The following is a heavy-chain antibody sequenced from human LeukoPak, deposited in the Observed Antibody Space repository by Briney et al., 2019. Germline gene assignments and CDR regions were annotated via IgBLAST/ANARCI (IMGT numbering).Heavy chain of an antibody. J-gene: IGHJ4*02. D-gene: IGHD1-26*01. CDR1: GYTFTSYG. Sequence: ASVKVSCKASGYTFTSYGISWVRQAPGQGLEWMGWISAYNGNTNYAQKLQGRVTMTTDTSTSTAYMELRSLRSDDTAVYYCARRTLKRVGATRGSFDYWGQGTLVTVSS. CDR3: ARRTLKRVGATRGSFDY. CDR2: ISAYNGNT. V-gene: IGHV1-18*01.